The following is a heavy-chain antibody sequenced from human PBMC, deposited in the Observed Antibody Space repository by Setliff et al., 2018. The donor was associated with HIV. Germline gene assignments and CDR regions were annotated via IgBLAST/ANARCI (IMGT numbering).Heavy chain of an antibody. J-gene: IGHJ3*02. Sequence: PSETLSLTCTVSGGSIYSGGYFWSWIRQPPGKGLEWIGSIYYSGNTNYNPSLKSRVTISVDTSKNQFSLKLSSVTAADTAVYFCARVALSVTRSTRRAFDIWGQGTMVTVSS. CDR3: ARVALSVTRSTRRAFDI. CDR2: IYYSGNT. D-gene: IGHD3-10*01. CDR1: GGSIYSGGYF. V-gene: IGHV4-31*03.